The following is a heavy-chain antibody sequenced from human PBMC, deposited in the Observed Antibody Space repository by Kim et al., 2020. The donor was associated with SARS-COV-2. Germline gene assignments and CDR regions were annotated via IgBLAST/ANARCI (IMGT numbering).Heavy chain of an antibody. CDR2: FDPEDGET. V-gene: IGHV1-24*01. J-gene: IGHJ6*02. CDR3: ATDSPWGYSSSWPYMDV. D-gene: IGHD6-13*01. CDR1: GYTLTELS. Sequence: ASVKVSCKVSGYTLTELSMHWVRQAPGKGLEWMGGFDPEDGETIYAQKFQGRVTMTEDTSTDTAYMELSSLRSEDTAVYYCATDSPWGYSSSWPYMDVWGQGTTVTVSS.